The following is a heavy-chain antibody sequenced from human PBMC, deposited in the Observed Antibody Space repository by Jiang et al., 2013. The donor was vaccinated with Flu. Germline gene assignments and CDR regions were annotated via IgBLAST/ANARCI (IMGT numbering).Heavy chain of an antibody. V-gene: IGHV3-33*01. Sequence: QLVESGGGVVQPGRSLRLSCAASRFTFSSYGMHWVRQAPGKGLEWVAVIWYDGSNKYYADSVKGRFTISRDNSKNTLYLQMNSLRAEDTAVYYCARGRSRGWTERYFDYWGQGTLVTVSS. CDR2: IWYDGSNK. CDR1: RFTFSSYG. D-gene: IGHD3/OR15-3a*01. CDR3: ARGRSRGWTERYFDY. J-gene: IGHJ4*02.